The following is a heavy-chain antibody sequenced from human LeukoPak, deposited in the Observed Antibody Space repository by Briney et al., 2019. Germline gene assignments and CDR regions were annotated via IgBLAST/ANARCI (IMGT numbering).Heavy chain of an antibody. V-gene: IGHV3-7*01. D-gene: IGHD1-26*01. CDR3: ARETREWELLSRFDY. J-gene: IGHJ4*02. CDR2: IKQDGSEK. CDR1: GGSINRSNW. Sequence: LSLTCAVSGGSINRSNWWSWVRQAPGKGLEWVANIKQDGSEKYYVDSVKGRFTISRDNAKNSLYLQMNSLRAEDTAVYYCARETREWELLSRFDYWGQGTLVTVSS.